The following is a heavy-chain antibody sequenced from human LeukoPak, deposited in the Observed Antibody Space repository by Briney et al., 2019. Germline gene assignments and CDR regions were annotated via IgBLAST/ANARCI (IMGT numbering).Heavy chain of an antibody. J-gene: IGHJ4*02. V-gene: IGHV3-9*01. CDR2: ISWNSGSI. Sequence: PGGSLRLSCAASGFTFDDYAMHWVRQAPGKGLEWVSGISWNSGSIGYADSVKGRFTISRDNAKNSLYLQMNSLIAEDTALYYCAKGPPEYCSSTSCYPPHYFDYWGQGTLVTVSS. D-gene: IGHD2-2*01. CDR3: AKGPPEYCSSTSCYPPHYFDY. CDR1: GFTFDDYA.